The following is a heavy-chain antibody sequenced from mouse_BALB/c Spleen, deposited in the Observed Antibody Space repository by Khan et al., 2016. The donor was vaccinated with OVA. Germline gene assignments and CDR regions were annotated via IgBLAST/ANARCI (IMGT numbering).Heavy chain of an antibody. CDR2: ISSDGSYT. CDR3: ASHLTGSFAY. J-gene: IGHJ3*01. Sequence: VQLKESGGDLVKPGGSLKLSCAASGFTFSSYGMSWVRQTPDKRLEWVATISSDGSYTYYPDSVKGRFTISRDNVMNTLYLQMSSLKSEDTAMYYCASHLTGSFAYWGQGTLVTVSA. CDR1: GFTFSSYG. D-gene: IGHD4-1*01. V-gene: IGHV5-6*01.